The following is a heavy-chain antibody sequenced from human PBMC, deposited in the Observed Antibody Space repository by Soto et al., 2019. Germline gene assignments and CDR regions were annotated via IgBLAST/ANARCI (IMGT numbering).Heavy chain of an antibody. J-gene: IGHJ5*02. CDR1: GFTFSSYA. Sequence: QVQLVESGGGVVQPGRSLRLSCAASGFTFSSYAMHWVRQAPGKGLEWVAVISYDGVNKYYADSVKGRFTISRDNSKNTLYLQMNSLRAEDTAVFNCAREGGHCRSTSCCYGLNGFDPWGQGTLVTVSS. D-gene: IGHD2-2*01. CDR3: AREGGHCRSTSCCYGLNGFDP. CDR2: ISYDGVNK. V-gene: IGHV3-30-3*01.